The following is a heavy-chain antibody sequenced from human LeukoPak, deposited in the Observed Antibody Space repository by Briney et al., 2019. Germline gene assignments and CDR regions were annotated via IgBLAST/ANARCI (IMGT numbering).Heavy chain of an antibody. CDR2: INHSGST. Sequence: SETLSLTCAVYGGSFSGYYWSWIRQPPGKGLEWIGEINHSGSTNYSPSLKSRVTISVDTSKNQFSLKLSSVTAADTAVYYCARGPAVPRRYYYYGMDVWGQGTTVTVSS. V-gene: IGHV4-34*01. J-gene: IGHJ6*02. CDR1: GGSFSGYY. CDR3: ARGPAVPRRYYYYGMDV. D-gene: IGHD2-2*01.